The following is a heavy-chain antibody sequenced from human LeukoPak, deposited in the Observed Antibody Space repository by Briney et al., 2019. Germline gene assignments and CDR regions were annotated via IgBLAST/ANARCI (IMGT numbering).Heavy chain of an antibody. D-gene: IGHD6-13*01. CDR3: ARGIAAAGYSPDYFDY. V-gene: IGHV4-34*01. Sequence: SETLSLTCAVYGGSFSGYYWSWIRQPPGKGLEWIGEINHSGSTNYNPSLKSRVTISVDTSKNQFSLKLSSVTAADTAVYYCARGIAAAGYSPDYFDYWGQGTLVTVSS. CDR1: GGSFSGYY. J-gene: IGHJ4*02. CDR2: INHSGST.